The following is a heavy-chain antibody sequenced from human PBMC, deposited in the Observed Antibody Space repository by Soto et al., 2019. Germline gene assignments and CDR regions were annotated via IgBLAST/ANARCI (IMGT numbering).Heavy chain of an antibody. J-gene: IGHJ5*02. Sequence: XGPTLLNPPHALPLTCTFSGFSLSSSGVGVGWIRQPPGKALEWLALIYWDDDKRYSPSLKSRLTITKDTSKNQVVLTMTNVDPVDTATYYCAHRNMVGATRYNWFDPWGQGTLVTVSS. D-gene: IGHD1-26*01. V-gene: IGHV2-5*02. CDR2: IYWDDDK. CDR1: GFSLSSSGVG. CDR3: AHRNMVGATRYNWFDP.